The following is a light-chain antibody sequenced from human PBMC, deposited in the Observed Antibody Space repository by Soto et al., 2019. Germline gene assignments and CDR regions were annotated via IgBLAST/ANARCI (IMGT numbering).Light chain of an antibody. CDR3: ERSYSTPWT. J-gene: IGKJ1*01. Sequence: DIQMTQSPSSLSASVGDRVTITCRASQSISTYLNWYQHKPGKAPKFLIYGASSLQSGVPSRFSGSGSGTDFNLTISSLQPEDFATYYCERSYSTPWTFGQGTKVEIK. CDR2: GAS. CDR1: QSISTY. V-gene: IGKV1-39*01.